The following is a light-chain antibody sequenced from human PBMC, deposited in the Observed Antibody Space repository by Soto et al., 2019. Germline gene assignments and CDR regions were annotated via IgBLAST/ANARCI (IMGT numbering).Light chain of an antibody. V-gene: IGKV3-20*01. J-gene: IGKJ2*01. CDR2: AAS. CDR1: QTVDSTF. CDR3: QHYRASVST. Sequence: IVLTQSPAVLSLSPGQIDTLSCRARQTVDSTFFNWFLQRPGQAPRLIIYAASTRATGIPDRFSTSGFATEFTPTINRLEPEDFAVYACQHYRASVSTFGPRTKPEVK.